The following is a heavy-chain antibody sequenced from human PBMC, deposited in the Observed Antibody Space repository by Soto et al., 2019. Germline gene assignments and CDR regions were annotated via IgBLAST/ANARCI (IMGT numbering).Heavy chain of an antibody. CDR3: ARALRIAAAGTRYYYYYYGMDV. CDR2: IIPIFGTA. D-gene: IGHD6-13*01. V-gene: IGHV1-69*13. J-gene: IGHJ6*02. Sequence: SVKVSCKASGGTFSSYAISWVRQAPGQGLEWMGGIIPIFGTANYAQKFQGRVTITADESTSTAYMELSSLRSEDTAVYYCARALRIAAAGTRYYYYYYGMDVWG. CDR1: GGTFSSYA.